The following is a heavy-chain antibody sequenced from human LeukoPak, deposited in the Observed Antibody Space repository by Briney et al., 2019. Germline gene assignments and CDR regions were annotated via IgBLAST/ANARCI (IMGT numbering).Heavy chain of an antibody. CDR3: ARGGSCYSCYWFDP. Sequence: SVKVSCKASGGTFSSYAISWVRQAPGQGLEWMGRIIPTLGIANYAQKFQGRVTITADKSTSTAYMELSSLRSEDTAVYYCARGGSCYSCYWFDPWGQGTPVTVSS. CDR2: IIPTLGIA. J-gene: IGHJ5*02. D-gene: IGHD2-15*01. CDR1: GGTFSSYA. V-gene: IGHV1-69*04.